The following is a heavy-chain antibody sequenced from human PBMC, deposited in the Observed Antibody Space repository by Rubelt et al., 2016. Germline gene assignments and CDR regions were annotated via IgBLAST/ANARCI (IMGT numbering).Heavy chain of an antibody. CDR1: GYTFTSYG. V-gene: IGHV1-18*01. D-gene: IGHD1-1*01. CDR2: ISAYNGNT. J-gene: IGHJ4*02. Sequence: QVQLVQSGAEVKKPGASVKVSCKASGYTFTSYGISWVRQAPGQGLEWMGWISAYNGNTNYGQKLRGRVTMDIDTSRSTAYMELRSLRSDDTDVYYCARESTTGTTKRVDYWGQGTLVTVSS. CDR3: ARESTTGTTKRVDY.